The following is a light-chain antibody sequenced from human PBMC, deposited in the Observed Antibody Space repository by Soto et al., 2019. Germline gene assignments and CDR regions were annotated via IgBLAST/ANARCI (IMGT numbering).Light chain of an antibody. V-gene: IGKV3-20*01. CDR2: CTS. Sequence: EIVLTQSPGTLSLSPGERATLSCRSSQSVSSSYLAWYEQEPGQAPRLLIYCTSSRATGIPDRFSGSGSGTDFTLTISRLEPEDFAVYYCQQYVTSPEWTFGQGTKVDIK. CDR3: QQYVTSPEWT. J-gene: IGKJ1*01. CDR1: QSVSSSY.